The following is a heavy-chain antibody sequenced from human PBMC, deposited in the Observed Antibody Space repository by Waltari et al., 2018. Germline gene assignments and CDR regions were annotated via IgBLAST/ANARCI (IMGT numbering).Heavy chain of an antibody. CDR3: ARTPKYYDSSGYSYFDY. D-gene: IGHD3-22*01. Sequence: QVQLVESGGGVVQPGRSLRLSCAASGFTFSSYALPWVRQAPGKGLEWVAVISYDGSNKYYADSVKGRFTISRDNSKNTLYLQMNSLRAEDTAVYYCARTPKYYDSSGYSYFDYWGQGTLVTVSS. CDR1: GFTFSSYA. J-gene: IGHJ4*02. V-gene: IGHV3-30*04. CDR2: ISYDGSNK.